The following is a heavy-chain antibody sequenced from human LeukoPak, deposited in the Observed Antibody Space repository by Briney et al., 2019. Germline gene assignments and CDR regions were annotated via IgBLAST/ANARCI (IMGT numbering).Heavy chain of an antibody. D-gene: IGHD3-9*01. CDR3: ARSYNILTGYYVFDY. CDR1: GFTFSSYE. CDR2: ISSSSSYI. J-gene: IGHJ4*02. Sequence: GGSLRLSCAASGFTFSSYEMNWVRQAPGKGLEWVSSISSSSSYIYYADSVKGRFTISRDTAKNSLYLQMNSLRGEDTAVYYRARSYNILTGYYVFDYWGQGTLVTVSS. V-gene: IGHV3-21*01.